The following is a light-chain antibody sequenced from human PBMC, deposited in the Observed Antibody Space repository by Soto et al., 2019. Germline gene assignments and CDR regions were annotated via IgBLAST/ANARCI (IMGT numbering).Light chain of an antibody. CDR2: DAS. CDR1: QSVSNNY. CDR3: QQRSNWPT. J-gene: IGKJ5*01. Sequence: TQSPSTLSASVGDRVTITCRASQSVSNNYLAWYQQEPGQAPRLLIYDASNRATGIPARFSGSGYGTDFTLTISSLEPEDFAVYYCQQRSNWPTFGQGTRLEIK. V-gene: IGKV3-11*01.